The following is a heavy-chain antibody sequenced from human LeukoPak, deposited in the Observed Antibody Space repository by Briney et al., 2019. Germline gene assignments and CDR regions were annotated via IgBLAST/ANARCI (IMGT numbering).Heavy chain of an antibody. D-gene: IGHD3-3*01. CDR2: ISYDGSNK. CDR1: GFTFSSYA. V-gene: IGHV3-30-3*01. J-gene: IGHJ5*02. CDR3: AREGSYYDFWSGYFADRPYNWFDP. Sequence: GGSLRLSCAASGFTFSSYAMHWVRQAPGKGLEWVAVISYDGSNKYYADSVKGRFTISRDNSKNTLYLQVNSLRAEDTAVYYCAREGSYYDFWSGYFADRPYNWFDPWGQGTLVTVSS.